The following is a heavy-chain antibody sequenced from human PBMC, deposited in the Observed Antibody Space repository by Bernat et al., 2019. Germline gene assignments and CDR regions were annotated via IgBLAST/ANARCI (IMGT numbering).Heavy chain of an antibody. Sequence: QVQLVESGGGVVQPGRSLRLSCAASGFTFSSYAMHWVRQAPGKGLEWVAVISHDGSNKYYADSVKGRFTISRDNSKNTLYLQMNSLRAEDTAVYYCARDSGYSSGWQNFDYWGQGTLVTVSS. D-gene: IGHD6-19*01. CDR3: ARDSGYSSGWQNFDY. V-gene: IGHV3-30-3*01. CDR2: ISHDGSNK. CDR1: GFTFSSYA. J-gene: IGHJ4*02.